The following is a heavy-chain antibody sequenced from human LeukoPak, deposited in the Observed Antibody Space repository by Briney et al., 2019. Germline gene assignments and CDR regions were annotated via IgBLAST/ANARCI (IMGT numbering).Heavy chain of an antibody. D-gene: IGHD3-10*01. J-gene: IGHJ4*02. V-gene: IGHV3-53*01. Sequence: GGSLRLSCAASGFTVNRNCMGWVRQTPGKGLEWVPLIYGGGGTYYANSVKGRFTISRDYSKNALYLQMNSLRVEDTAVYYCARDSYYGSGSYYRYTFDYWGQGTLVTVSS. CDR2: IYGGGGT. CDR1: GFTVNRNC. CDR3: ARDSYYGSGSYYRYTFDY.